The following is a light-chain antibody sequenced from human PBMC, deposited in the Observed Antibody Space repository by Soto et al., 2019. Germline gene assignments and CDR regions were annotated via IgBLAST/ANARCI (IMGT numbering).Light chain of an antibody. CDR1: SSDVGGYNY. J-gene: IGLJ2*01. CDR2: DVS. Sequence: QSVLTQPASVSGSPGQSITISCTGTSSDVGGYNYVSWYQQHPGKAPKLMIYDVSNRPSGVSNRFSGSKSGNTASLTISGLPGEDEGDYYCSSYTSSSTLEVFGGGTKLTVL. V-gene: IGLV2-14*01. CDR3: SSYTSSSTLEV.